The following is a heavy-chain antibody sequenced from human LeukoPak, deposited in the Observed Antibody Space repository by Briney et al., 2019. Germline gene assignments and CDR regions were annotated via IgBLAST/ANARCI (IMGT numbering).Heavy chain of an antibody. CDR2: IKSIHDGATT. J-gene: IGHJ3*01. Sequence: GGSLRLSCAASGFTFSNAWMSWVRQAPGKGLEWVGRIKSIHDGATTDYAAPVKGRFSISRDDSKNTLYLQMSSLKTEDTAIYYCTRIKREAFDLWGQGTVVTVSS. V-gene: IGHV3-15*01. D-gene: IGHD2-15*01. CDR3: TRIKREAFDL. CDR1: GFTFSNAW.